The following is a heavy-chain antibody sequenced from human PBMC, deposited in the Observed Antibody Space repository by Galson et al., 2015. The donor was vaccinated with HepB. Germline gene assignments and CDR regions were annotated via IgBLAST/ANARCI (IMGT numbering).Heavy chain of an antibody. V-gene: IGHV3-11*01. CDR1: GFTFSDYY. D-gene: IGHD5-18*01. Sequence: SLRLSCAASGFTFSDYYMSWIRQAPGKGLEWVSYISSSGSTIYYADSVKGRFTISRDNAKNSLYLQMNSLRAEDTAVYYCARNMGRAVQLAPYWGQGTLVTVSS. CDR2: ISSSGSTI. CDR3: ARNMGRAVQLAPY. J-gene: IGHJ4*02.